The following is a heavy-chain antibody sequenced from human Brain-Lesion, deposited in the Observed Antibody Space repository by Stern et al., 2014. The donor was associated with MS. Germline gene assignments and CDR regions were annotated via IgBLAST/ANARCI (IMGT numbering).Heavy chain of an antibody. Sequence: QVQLVQSGGGVVQPGRSLRLSCAASGFTFSYHAMHWVRQAPGQGLEWVALISYDGSDKNDADSVKGRFTISRDKSRNTLYLQMNSLRVDDTAVYYCARGGAVTTSDYYLDYWGQGILVTVSS. CDR2: ISYDGSDK. D-gene: IGHD4-17*01. CDR3: ARGGAVTTSDYYLDY. CDR1: GFTFSYHA. V-gene: IGHV3-30*01. J-gene: IGHJ4*02.